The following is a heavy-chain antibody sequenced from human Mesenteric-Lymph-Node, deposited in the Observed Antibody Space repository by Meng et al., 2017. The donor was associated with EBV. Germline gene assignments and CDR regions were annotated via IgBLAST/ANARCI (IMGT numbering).Heavy chain of an antibody. D-gene: IGHD3-10*01. V-gene: IGHV1-2*06. CDR1: GYTFTGYY. CDR3: ARGHFYGSGSQRYYFDY. J-gene: IGHJ4*02. CDR2: INPNSGGT. Sequence: VEVVQSGAEVKKPGASVKVSCKASGYTFTGYYMHWVRQAPGQGLEWMGRINPNSGGTNYAQKFQGRVTMTRDTSINTAYMELSRLRSDDTAVYFCARGHFYGSGSQRYYFDYWGQGTLVTVSS.